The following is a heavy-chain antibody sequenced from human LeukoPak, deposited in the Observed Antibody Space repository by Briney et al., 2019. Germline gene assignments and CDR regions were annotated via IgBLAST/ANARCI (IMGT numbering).Heavy chain of an antibody. CDR3: ARRYSYGRRGFDY. Sequence: SETLSLTCAVYGGSFSGYYWSWIRQPPGKELEWIGEINHSGSTNYNPSLKSRVTISVDTSKNQFSLKLSSVTAADTAVYYCARRYSYGRRGFDYWGQGTLVTVSS. D-gene: IGHD5-18*01. J-gene: IGHJ4*02. V-gene: IGHV4-34*01. CDR2: INHSGST. CDR1: GGSFSGYY.